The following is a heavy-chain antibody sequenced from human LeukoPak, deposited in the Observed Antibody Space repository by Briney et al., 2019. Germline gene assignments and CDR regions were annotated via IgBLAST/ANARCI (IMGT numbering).Heavy chain of an antibody. Sequence: LSETLSLTCTVSGGSISSYYWSWIRQPPGKGLEWIGYICYSGSTNYNPSLKSRVTISVDTSKNQFSLKLSSVTAADTAVYYCARDLVGSGWYVSGFDYWGQGTLVTVSS. J-gene: IGHJ4*02. V-gene: IGHV4-59*01. CDR2: ICYSGST. CDR1: GGSISSYY. D-gene: IGHD6-19*01. CDR3: ARDLVGSGWYVSGFDY.